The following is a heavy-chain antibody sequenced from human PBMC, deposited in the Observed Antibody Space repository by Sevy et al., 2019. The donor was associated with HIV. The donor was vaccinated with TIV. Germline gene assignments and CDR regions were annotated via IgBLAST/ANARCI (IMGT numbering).Heavy chain of an antibody. CDR2: IKEDGSEK. D-gene: IGHD2-21*02. CDR3: AREGLSPFDY. CDR1: GFTFKNYL. J-gene: IGHJ4*02. V-gene: IGHV3-7*01. Sequence: GGSLRLSCAASGFTFKNYLMSWVRQAPGKGLEWVANIKEDGSEKYYVDSVRGRFTISRDNAKNSLHLQMNGLRAEDTAVYYCAREGLSPFDYWGQGTLVTVSS.